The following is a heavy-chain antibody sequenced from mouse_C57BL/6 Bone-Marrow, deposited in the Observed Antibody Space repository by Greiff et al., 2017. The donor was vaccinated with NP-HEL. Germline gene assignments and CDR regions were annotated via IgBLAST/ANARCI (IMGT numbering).Heavy chain of an antibody. CDR2: ISNGGGST. Sequence: EVKLMESGGGLVQPGGSLKLSCAASGFTFSDYYMYWVRQTPEKRLEWVAYISNGGGSTYYPDTVKGRFTISRDNAKNTLYLQMISLKSEDTAMYYCARHNGNYPFDYWGQGTTLTVSS. CDR3: ARHNGNYPFDY. J-gene: IGHJ2*01. V-gene: IGHV5-12*01. D-gene: IGHD2-1*01. CDR1: GFTFSDYY.